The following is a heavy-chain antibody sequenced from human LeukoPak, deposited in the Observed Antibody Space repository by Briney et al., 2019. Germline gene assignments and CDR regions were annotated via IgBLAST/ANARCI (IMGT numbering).Heavy chain of an antibody. Sequence: ASVKVSCKASGYTFTSYGISWVRQAPGQGLESMGWISAYNGNTNYAQKLQGRVTMTTDTSTSTAYMELRSLRSDDTAVYYCARDHYYDSSGYTRSADYWGQGTLVTVSS. J-gene: IGHJ4*02. CDR3: ARDHYYDSSGYTRSADY. V-gene: IGHV1-18*01. CDR2: ISAYNGNT. CDR1: GYTFTSYG. D-gene: IGHD3-22*01.